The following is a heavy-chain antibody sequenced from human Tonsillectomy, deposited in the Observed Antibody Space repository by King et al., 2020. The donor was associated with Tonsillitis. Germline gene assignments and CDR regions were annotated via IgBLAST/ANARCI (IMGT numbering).Heavy chain of an antibody. CDR1: GGSISSSSYF. V-gene: IGHV4-39*01. D-gene: IGHD6-25*01. Sequence: LQLQESGPGLVKPSETLSLTCTVSGGSISSSSYFWGWIRQPPGKGLEWIGNIYYTGRTYYNPSLKSRVTISVDTSKNQFSRKLSSVTAADTAVYYCARHSGLRPFDYWGQGTLVTVSS. CDR3: ARHSGLRPFDY. CDR2: IYYTGRT. J-gene: IGHJ4*02.